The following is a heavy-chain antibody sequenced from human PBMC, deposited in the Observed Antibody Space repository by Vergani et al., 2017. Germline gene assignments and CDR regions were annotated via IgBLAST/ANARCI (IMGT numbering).Heavy chain of an antibody. V-gene: IGHV3-9*01. CDR2: INWNSGNM. J-gene: IGHJ6*03. CDR1: GFTFNDYA. CDR3: VKDMYSSPYYYYMDV. D-gene: IGHD6-13*01. Sequence: EVQLVESGGGLVQPGRSLRLSCAASGFTFNDYAMHWVRQAPGKGLEWVSSINWNSGNMGYANSVKGRFTISRDNAKNSLFLQMNSLTTEDTALYYCVKDMYSSPYYYYMDVWGKGTTVTVSS.